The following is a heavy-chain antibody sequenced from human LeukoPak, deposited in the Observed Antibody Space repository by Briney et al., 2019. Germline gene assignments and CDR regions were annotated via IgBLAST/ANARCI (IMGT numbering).Heavy chain of an antibody. CDR3: ARDSFSGSYYRNWLDP. V-gene: IGHV3-30*04. D-gene: IGHD3-10*01. CDR2: ISYDGSNK. CDR1: GFTFSSYA. J-gene: IGHJ5*02. Sequence: GRSLRLSCAASGFTFSSYAMHWVRQAPGKGLEWVAVISYDGSNKYYADSVKGRFTISRDNSKNTLYLQMNSLRAEDTAVYYCARDSFSGSYYRNWLDPWGQGTLVTVSS.